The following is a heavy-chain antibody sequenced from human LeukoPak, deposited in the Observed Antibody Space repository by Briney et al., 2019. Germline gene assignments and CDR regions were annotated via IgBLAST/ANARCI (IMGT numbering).Heavy chain of an antibody. Sequence: PGGSLRLSCAASGFTFSGYAMSWVRQAPGKGLEWVSAISGSGGSTYYADSVKGRFTISRDNSKNTLYLQMNSLRAEDTAVYYCARHDYDFWSAKGYWGQGTLVTVSS. V-gene: IGHV3-23*01. CDR1: GFTFSGYA. D-gene: IGHD3-3*01. J-gene: IGHJ4*02. CDR3: ARHDYDFWSAKGY. CDR2: ISGSGGST.